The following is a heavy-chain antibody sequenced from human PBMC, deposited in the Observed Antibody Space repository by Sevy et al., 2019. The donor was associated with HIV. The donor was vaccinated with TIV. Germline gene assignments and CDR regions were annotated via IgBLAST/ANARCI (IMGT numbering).Heavy chain of an antibody. CDR3: ARRTSWYVDY. Sequence: SETLSLTCTVSGGSISSSSYYWGWIRQPPGKGLEWIGSIYYSGSTYYNPSLKSRVTISVATSKNQFSLKLSSVTAADTAVYYCARRTSWYVDYWGQGTLVTVSS. CDR1: GGSISSSSYY. CDR2: IYYSGST. J-gene: IGHJ4*02. V-gene: IGHV4-39*01. D-gene: IGHD6-13*01.